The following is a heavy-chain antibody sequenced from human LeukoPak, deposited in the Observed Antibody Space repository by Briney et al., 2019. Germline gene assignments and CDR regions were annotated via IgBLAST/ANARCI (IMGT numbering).Heavy chain of an antibody. V-gene: IGHV4-59*12. J-gene: IGHJ4*02. Sequence: PSETLSLTCTVSGGSISSYYWSWIRQPPGKGLEWIGYIYYSGSTYYNPSLKSRVTISVDTSKNQFSLKLSSVTAADTAVYDCARAEGGKTLDYWGQGTLVTVSS. CDR1: GGSISSYY. CDR2: IYYSGST. CDR3: ARAEGGKTLDY. D-gene: IGHD4-23*01.